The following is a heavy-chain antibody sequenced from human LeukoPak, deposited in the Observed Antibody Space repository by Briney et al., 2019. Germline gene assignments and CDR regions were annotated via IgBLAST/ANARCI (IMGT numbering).Heavy chain of an antibody. Sequence: SETLSLTCTVSGGSISSSSYYWGWIRQPPGKGLEWVGSIYSSGNTYYNPSPKSRVTISVDTSKNQFSLKLTSVTAADTAVYYCASPYSSRFDYWGQGTLVTVSS. J-gene: IGHJ4*02. D-gene: IGHD6-19*01. V-gene: IGHV4-39*01. CDR1: GGSISSSSYY. CDR3: ASPYSSRFDY. CDR2: IYSSGNT.